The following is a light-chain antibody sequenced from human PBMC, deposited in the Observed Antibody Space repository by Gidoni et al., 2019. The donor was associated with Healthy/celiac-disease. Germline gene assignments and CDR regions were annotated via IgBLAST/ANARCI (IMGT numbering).Light chain of an antibody. CDR2: GAS. V-gene: IGKV3-15*01. J-gene: IGKJ1*01. CDR3: QQYNNWPPWT. Sequence: EIVMTQSTATLSGSPGERATLSCRASQSVSSNLAWYQQKPGQAPRLLIYGASTRATGIPARFSGSGSGTEFTLTISSLQSADFAVYYCQQYNNWPPWTFGQGTKVEIK. CDR1: QSVSSN.